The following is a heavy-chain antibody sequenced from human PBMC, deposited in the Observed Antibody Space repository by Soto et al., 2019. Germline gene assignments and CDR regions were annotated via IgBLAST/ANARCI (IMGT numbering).Heavy chain of an antibody. CDR1: GFTFSTYA. Sequence: GGSLRLSCAASGFTFSTYAMHWVRQAPGKGLEWVAVISYDESDKFYADSVKGRFTISKDNSKTTLYLQMNSLRVEDTAVYDCLKAQVSVSGGYPLDSWGQGTLVTVSS. CDR2: ISYDESDK. CDR3: LKAQVSVSGGYPLDS. J-gene: IGHJ4*02. V-gene: IGHV3-30*18. D-gene: IGHD3-22*01.